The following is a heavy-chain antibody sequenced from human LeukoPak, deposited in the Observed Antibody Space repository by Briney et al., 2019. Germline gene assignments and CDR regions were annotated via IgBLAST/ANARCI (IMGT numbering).Heavy chain of an antibody. V-gene: IGHV3-48*03. CDR2: ISSSGSTI. CDR3: ARVGYCSGGSCYN. J-gene: IGHJ4*02. Sequence: PGGSLRLSCAASGFIFSNYEMNWVRQAPGKGLEWISYISSSGSTISYADSVKGRFTISRDNAKDSLYLQMNSLRAEDTAIYYCARVGYCSGGSCYNWGQGTLVTVSS. D-gene: IGHD2-15*01. CDR1: GFIFSNYE.